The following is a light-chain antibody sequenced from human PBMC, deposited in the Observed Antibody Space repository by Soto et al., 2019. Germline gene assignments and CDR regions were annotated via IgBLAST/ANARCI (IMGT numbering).Light chain of an antibody. CDR3: AAWDDSLSGLV. CDR1: SSNIGSNY. Sequence: QPVLTQPPSASGTPGQWVTISCSGSSSNIGSNYVYWYQQLPGTAPKLLIYRNNQRPSGVPDLFSGSKSGTSASLAISGLRSEDEADYYCAAWDDSLSGLVFGGGTKLTVL. CDR2: RNN. J-gene: IGLJ2*01. V-gene: IGLV1-47*01.